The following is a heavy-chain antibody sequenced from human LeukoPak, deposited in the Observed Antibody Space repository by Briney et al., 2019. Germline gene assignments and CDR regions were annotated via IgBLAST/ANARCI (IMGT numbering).Heavy chain of an antibody. V-gene: IGHV1-69*06. CDR3: TTASMVRGVIMWAFDI. CDR2: IIPIFGTA. D-gene: IGHD3-10*01. J-gene: IGHJ3*02. CDR1: GGTFTSYA. Sequence: SVKVSCKASGGTFTSYAISWVRQAPGQGLEWMGGIIPIFGTANYAQKFQGRVTITADKSTSTAYMELSSLISEDTAVYYCTTASMVRGVIMWAFDIWGQGTMVTVSS.